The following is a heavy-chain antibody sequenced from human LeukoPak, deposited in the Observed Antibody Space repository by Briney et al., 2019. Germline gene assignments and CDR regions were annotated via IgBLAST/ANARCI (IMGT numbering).Heavy chain of an antibody. Sequence: GGSLRLSCAASGFTFSSYWMSWVRQAPGKGLEWVANIKEDGSESYSVDSVRGRFTISRDNAKNSLYLQMNSLRAEDTAVYYCARDRGGADDFWSGYYTGYFDYWGQGTLVTVSS. CDR2: IKEDGSES. D-gene: IGHD3-3*01. CDR1: GFTFSSYW. J-gene: IGHJ4*02. CDR3: ARDRGGADDFWSGYYTGYFDY. V-gene: IGHV3-7*01.